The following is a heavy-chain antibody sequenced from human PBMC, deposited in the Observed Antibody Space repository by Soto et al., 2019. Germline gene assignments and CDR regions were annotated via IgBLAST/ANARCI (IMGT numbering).Heavy chain of an antibody. CDR1: GYTFTGYY. Sequence: EASVKVSCKASGYTFTGYYMHWVRQAPGQGLEWMGWINPNSGGTNYAQKFQGRVTMTRDTSISTAYMELSRLRSDDTAVYYCARDHSRQQPARYFDYWGQGTLVTVSS. J-gene: IGHJ4*02. CDR2: INPNSGGT. V-gene: IGHV1-2*02. D-gene: IGHD6-13*01. CDR3: ARDHSRQQPARYFDY.